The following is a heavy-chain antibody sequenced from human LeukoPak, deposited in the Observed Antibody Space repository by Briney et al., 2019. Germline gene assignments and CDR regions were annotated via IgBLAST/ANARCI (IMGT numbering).Heavy chain of an antibody. CDR3: SKWGDYDVLTGYYDSDF. CDR2: IVGSGGST. J-gene: IGHJ4*02. Sequence: GASLRLSCAASGFTFSNYAMSWVRQAPGKGLEWVSAIVGSGGSTYYADSVKGRFTIPRDNSKNTLFLQMNSLRVEDTALYYCSKWGDYDVLTGYYDSDFWGQGTLVTVSS. CDR1: GFTFSNYA. D-gene: IGHD3-9*01. V-gene: IGHV3-23*01.